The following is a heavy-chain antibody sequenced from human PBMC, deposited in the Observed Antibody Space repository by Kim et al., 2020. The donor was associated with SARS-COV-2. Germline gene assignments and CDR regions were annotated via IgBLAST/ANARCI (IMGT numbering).Heavy chain of an antibody. V-gene: IGHV3-23*01. J-gene: IGHJ6*03. CDR3: AKRMDV. Sequence: GGSLRLSCVISGLTYSTNAMTWVRQAPGKGLEWVSFITASGDNTYYTDSVKGRFTISRDNSRNTVYLQMNSLRAEDTAVYYCAKRMDVWGKGTTVIVSS. CDR1: GLTYSTNA. CDR2: ITASGDNT.